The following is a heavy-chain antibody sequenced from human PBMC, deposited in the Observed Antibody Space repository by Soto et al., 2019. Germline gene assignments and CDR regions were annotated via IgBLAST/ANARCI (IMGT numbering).Heavy chain of an antibody. V-gene: IGHV1-69*12. J-gene: IGHJ6*02. D-gene: IGHD2-2*01. CDR2: IIPIYVTT. Sequence: QVQLVQSGAEAKKPGSAVRVSCQASGGTFSVHGISWVRQAPGQGLEWMGGIIPIYVTTDYAQRFADRMSITADEATGTVYMELSNLRSEDTAVYFCAKIRSPPGRDCLRISCAHYYSYGMDVWGQWTTVTVSS. CDR1: GGTFSVHG. CDR3: AKIRSPPGRDCLRISCAHYYSYGMDV.